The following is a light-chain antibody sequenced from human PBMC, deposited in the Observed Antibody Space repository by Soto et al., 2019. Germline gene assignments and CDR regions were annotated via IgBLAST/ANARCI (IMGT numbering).Light chain of an antibody. CDR1: SSKIGSNT. J-gene: IGLJ1*01. CDR2: SNN. Sequence: QSVLTQPPSASGTPGQRVTISFFGSSSKIGSNTVNWYQQLPGTAPKLLIYSNNQRPSGVPDRFSGYKSGTSASLAISGLQSEDEADYYCAAWDDSLNGLYVFGTGTKVTVL. V-gene: IGLV1-44*01. CDR3: AAWDDSLNGLYV.